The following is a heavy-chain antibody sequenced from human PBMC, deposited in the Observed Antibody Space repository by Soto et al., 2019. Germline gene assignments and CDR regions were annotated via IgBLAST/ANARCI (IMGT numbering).Heavy chain of an antibody. Sequence: GGSLRLCCAASGFTFSNAWMSWVRQAPGKGLEWVGRIKSKTDGGTTDYAAPVKGRFIISRDDSKNTLYLQMNSLKAEDTALYYCFTAFTIVRGVPKDIWAQRTMVTGSS. CDR1: GFTFSNAW. CDR3: FTAFTIVRGVPKDI. J-gene: IGHJ3*02. V-gene: IGHV3-15*01. CDR2: IKSKTDGGTT. D-gene: IGHD3-10*01.